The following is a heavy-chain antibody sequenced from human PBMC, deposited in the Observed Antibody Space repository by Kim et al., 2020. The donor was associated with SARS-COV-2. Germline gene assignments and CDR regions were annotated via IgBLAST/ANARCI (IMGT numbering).Heavy chain of an antibody. Sequence: GGSLRLSCAASGFTVSSNYMSWVRQAPGKGLEWVSVIYSGGSTYYADSVKGRFTISRDNAKNTLYLQMNSLRAEDTAVYYCARDQTRTSSSSSYYGMDVWGQGTTVTVSS. CDR1: GFTVSSNY. V-gene: IGHV3-53*01. CDR3: ARDQTRTSSSSSYYGMDV. CDR2: IYSGGST. J-gene: IGHJ6*02. D-gene: IGHD6-6*01.